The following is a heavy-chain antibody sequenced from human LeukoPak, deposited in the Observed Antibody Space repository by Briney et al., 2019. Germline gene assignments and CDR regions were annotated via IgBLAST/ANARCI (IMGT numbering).Heavy chain of an antibody. CDR3: AKDLGYCSGNRCLATDY. D-gene: IGHD2-15*01. Sequence: GGSLRLSCAASGFTFSNYGMHWVSQAPGKGLEWVTVISYDGSNKYYADSVKGRFTISRDNSKNTLYLQINSLRAEDTAVYYCAKDLGYCSGNRCLATDYWGQGTLVTVSS. CDR1: GFTFSNYG. V-gene: IGHV3-30*18. J-gene: IGHJ4*02. CDR2: ISYDGSNK.